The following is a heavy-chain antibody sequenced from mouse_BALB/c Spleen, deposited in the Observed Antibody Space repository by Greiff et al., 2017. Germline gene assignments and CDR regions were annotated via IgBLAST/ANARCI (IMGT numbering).Heavy chain of an antibody. D-gene: IGHD2-3*01. Sequence: EVMLVESGGGLVQPGGSRKLSCAASGFTFSSFGMHWVRQAPEKGLEWVAYISSGSSTIYYADTVKGRFTISRDNPKNTLFLQMTSLRSEDTAMYYCARAGDGYYGDYFDYWGQGTTLTVSS. J-gene: IGHJ2*01. CDR3: ARAGDGYYGDYFDY. V-gene: IGHV5-17*02. CDR2: ISSGSSTI. CDR1: GFTFSSFG.